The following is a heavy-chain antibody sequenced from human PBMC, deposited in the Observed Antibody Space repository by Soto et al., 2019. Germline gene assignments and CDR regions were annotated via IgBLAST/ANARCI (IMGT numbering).Heavy chain of an antibody. V-gene: IGHV3-23*01. Sequence: EVQLLESGGGLVQPGGSLRLSCAASGFTFSSYAMSWVRQAPGKGLEWVSAISGSGGSTYYADSVKGRFTISRDNSKNTLYLQMNSLRAEDTAVYYCARDPPRRYNSGQGLDYWGQGTLVTVSS. J-gene: IGHJ4*02. CDR1: GFTFSSYA. CDR2: ISGSGGST. CDR3: ARDPPRRYNSGQGLDY. D-gene: IGHD5-18*01.